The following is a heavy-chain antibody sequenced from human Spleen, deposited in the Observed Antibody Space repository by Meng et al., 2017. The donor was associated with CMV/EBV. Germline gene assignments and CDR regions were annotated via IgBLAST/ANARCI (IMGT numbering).Heavy chain of an antibody. Sequence: TVSGASIPHGGYYSSWIRQHPERGLEWIGFIYFSGVTYYNPSLKSRITISVDASKRQFFLKLNSVTAADTAVYYCAKTDSREGGFDSWGQGTLVTVSS. CDR2: IYFSGVT. CDR3: AKTDSREGGFDS. CDR1: GASIPHGGYY. V-gene: IGHV4-31*03. D-gene: IGHD1-1*01. J-gene: IGHJ4*02.